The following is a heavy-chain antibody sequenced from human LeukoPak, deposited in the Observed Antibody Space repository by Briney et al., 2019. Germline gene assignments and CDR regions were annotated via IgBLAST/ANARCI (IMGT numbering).Heavy chain of an antibody. D-gene: IGHD2-15*01. CDR2: ISAYNGNT. V-gene: IGHV1-18*01. Sequence: ASVKVSCKASGYTFTSYGISWVRQAPGQGLEWMGWISAYNGNTNYAQNLQGRVTMTTDTSTSTAYMELRSLRSDDTAVYYCARDLRAYCSGGSCYSGDYWGQGTLVTVSS. CDR1: GYTFTSYG. CDR3: ARDLRAYCSGGSCYSGDY. J-gene: IGHJ4*02.